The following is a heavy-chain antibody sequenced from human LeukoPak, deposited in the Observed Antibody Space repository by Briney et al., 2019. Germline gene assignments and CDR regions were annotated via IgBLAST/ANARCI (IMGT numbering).Heavy chain of an antibody. Sequence: GESLKISCKGSGYTFSFYWIGWVRQMPGKGLEWMGVIYPGDSDTRYSPSFQGQVTISVDKSISSAYLQWSGLKASDTAMYYCVRQDGSGSYYFDYWGQGTLVTVST. CDR3: VRQDGSGSYYFDY. CDR2: IYPGDSDT. CDR1: GYTFSFYW. V-gene: IGHV5-51*01. D-gene: IGHD6-19*01. J-gene: IGHJ4*02.